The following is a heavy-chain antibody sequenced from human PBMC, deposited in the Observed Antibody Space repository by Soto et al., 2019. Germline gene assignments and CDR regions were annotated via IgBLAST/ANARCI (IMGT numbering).Heavy chain of an antibody. V-gene: IGHV1-69*13. CDR2: IIPIFGTA. CDR1: GAAFSSYS. D-gene: IGHD5-18*01. CDR3: ARRQEDWDTAMVRYYYYGMDV. Sequence: GASLKVSGKASGAAFSSYSISWVRQDPGHGLEWMGGIIPIFGTANYAQKFQGRVTITADESTSTAYMELSSLRSEDTAVYYCARRQEDWDTAMVRYYYYGMDVWGQGTTVTVSS. J-gene: IGHJ6*02.